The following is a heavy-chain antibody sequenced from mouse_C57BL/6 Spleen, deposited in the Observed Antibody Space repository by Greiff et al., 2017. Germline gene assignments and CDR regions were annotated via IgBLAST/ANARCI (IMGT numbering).Heavy chain of an antibody. CDR2: IDPETGGT. V-gene: IGHV1-15*01. Sequence: LQESGAELVRPGASVTLSCKASGYTFTDYEMHWVKQTPVHGLEWIGAIDPETGGTAYNQKFKGKAILTADKSSSTAYMELRSLTSEDSAVYYCTRRREYFDYWGQGTTLTVSS. CDR1: GYTFTDYE. J-gene: IGHJ2*01. CDR3: TRRREYFDY.